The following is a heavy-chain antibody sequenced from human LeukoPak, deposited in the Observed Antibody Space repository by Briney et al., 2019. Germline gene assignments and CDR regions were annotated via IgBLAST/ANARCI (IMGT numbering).Heavy chain of an antibody. V-gene: IGHV4-59*01. D-gene: IGHD6-19*01. CDR3: ARAPRDSSGWYPFDY. J-gene: IGHJ4*02. CDR1: GGSISSYY. CDR2: IYYSGST. Sequence: SETLSLTCTVSGGSISSYYWSWIRQPPGKGLEWIGYIYYSGSTNYNPSLKSRVTISVDTSKNQFSLKLSSVTAADTAVYYCARAPRDSSGWYPFDYWGQGTLVTVSS.